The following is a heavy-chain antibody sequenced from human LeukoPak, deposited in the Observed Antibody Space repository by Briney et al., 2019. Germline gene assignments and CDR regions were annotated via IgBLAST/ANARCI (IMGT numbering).Heavy chain of an antibody. J-gene: IGHJ4*02. Sequence: SETLSLTCTVSGGSISYYYWSWIRQPAGQGLEWIGRIYSSGSTNYNPSLKSRVTMSVDTSKNHFSLKLSSVTAADTAVYYCARKKLVSGLVVPFVTFDYWGQGTLVTVSS. CDR3: ARKKLVSGLVVPFVTFDY. D-gene: IGHD2-2*01. CDR1: GGSISYYY. V-gene: IGHV4-4*07. CDR2: IYSSGST.